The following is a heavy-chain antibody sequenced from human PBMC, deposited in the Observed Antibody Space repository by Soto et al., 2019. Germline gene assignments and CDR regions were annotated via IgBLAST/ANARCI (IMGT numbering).Heavy chain of an antibody. CDR3: ARGLRTHNYFDY. J-gene: IGHJ4*02. Sequence: QLQLQESDSRLVKPSQTLSLTCAVSSGSISGGDYSWNWIRQPPGKGLEWIGYIYHGGSTYYSPSLKSRVTISVDRSTNRVSLKLSSVTAADTAVYYCARGLRTHNYFDYWGQGTLVTVSS. V-gene: IGHV4-30-2*01. CDR2: IYHGGST. CDR1: SGSISGGDYS.